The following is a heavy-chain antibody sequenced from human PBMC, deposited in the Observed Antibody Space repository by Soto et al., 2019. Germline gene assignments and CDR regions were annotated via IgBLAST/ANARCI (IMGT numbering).Heavy chain of an antibody. CDR1: GGSISTYY. V-gene: IGHV4-59*01. Sequence: SLTCTVSGGSISTYYWTWIRQPPGKGLEWIGYVHYSGSTNYNPSLKSRVTMSVETSKNQFSLKLKSVTAADTAVYYCLGRRNTYGDFDCWGQGTLVTVSS. CDR2: VHYSGST. J-gene: IGHJ4*02. D-gene: IGHD5-18*01. CDR3: LGRRNTYGDFDC.